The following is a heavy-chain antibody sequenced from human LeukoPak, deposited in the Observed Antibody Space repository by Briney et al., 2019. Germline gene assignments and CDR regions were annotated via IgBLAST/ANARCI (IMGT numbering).Heavy chain of an antibody. J-gene: IGHJ3*02. Sequence: SETLSLTCTVSGGSISSYYWSWIRQPPGKGLEWIGYIYYSGSTYYNPSLKSRVTISVDTSKNQFSLKLSSVTAADTAVYYCARDPGSAAFDIWGQGTMVTVSS. V-gene: IGHV4-59*12. CDR3: ARDPGSAAFDI. CDR2: IYYSGST. CDR1: GGSISSYY.